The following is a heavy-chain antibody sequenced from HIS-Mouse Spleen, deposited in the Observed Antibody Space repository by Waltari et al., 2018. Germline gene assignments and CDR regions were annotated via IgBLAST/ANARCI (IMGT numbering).Heavy chain of an antibody. CDR3: AREIPYSSSWYDWYFDL. V-gene: IGHV4-39*07. D-gene: IGHD6-13*01. J-gene: IGHJ2*01. CDR2: IYYSGST. Sequence: QLQLQESGPGLVKPSETLSLTCTVSGGSISSSSYYWGWIRQPPGKGLGWIGSIYYSGSTHSNPSPKSRVTISVDTSKNQFSLKLSSVTAADTAVYYCAREIPYSSSWYDWYFDLWGRGTLVTVSS. CDR1: GGSISSSSYY.